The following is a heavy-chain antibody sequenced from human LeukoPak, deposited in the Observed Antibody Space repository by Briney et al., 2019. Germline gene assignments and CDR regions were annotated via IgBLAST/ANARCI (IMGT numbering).Heavy chain of an antibody. CDR2: IYSGGST. Sequence: GGSLRLSCAASGFTVSSNYMSWVRQAPGKGLEWVSVIYSGGSTYYTDSVKGRFTISRDNSKNTLYLQMNSLRAEDTAVYYCARVLHGSGSYLGHGAFDIWGQGTMVTVSS. D-gene: IGHD3-10*01. J-gene: IGHJ3*02. CDR3: ARVLHGSGSYLGHGAFDI. V-gene: IGHV3-53*01. CDR1: GFTVSSNY.